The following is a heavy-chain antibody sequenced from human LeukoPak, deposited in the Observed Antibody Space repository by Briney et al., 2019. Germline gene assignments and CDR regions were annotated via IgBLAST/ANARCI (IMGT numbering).Heavy chain of an antibody. J-gene: IGHJ4*02. CDR2: ISGSGGST. Sequence: PLGSLRLSCAASGLAFSSYAMSSVCQAPREGLGWVSAISGSGGSTYYADSVKGRFTISRDNSKNTLYLQMNSLRAEDTAVYYCAKGVAYTRGITTYDYWGQGTLVTVSS. CDR1: GLAFSSYA. CDR3: AKGVAYTRGITTYDY. V-gene: IGHV3-23*01. D-gene: IGHD3-16*01.